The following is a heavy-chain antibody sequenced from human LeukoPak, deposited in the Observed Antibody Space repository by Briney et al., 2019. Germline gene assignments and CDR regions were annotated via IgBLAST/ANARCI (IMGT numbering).Heavy chain of an antibody. J-gene: IGHJ4*02. CDR3: AKDPLVNSQEYFDY. CDR2: ISGSGGST. CDR1: GFTFSSYA. D-gene: IGHD2/OR15-2a*01. Sequence: GGSLRLSCAASGFTFSSYAMSWVRQAPGKGLEWVSAISGSGGSTYYADAVKGRFTISRDNSKNTLYLQMNSLRVEDTAVYYCAKDPLVNSQEYFDYWGQGTLVTVSS. V-gene: IGHV3-23*01.